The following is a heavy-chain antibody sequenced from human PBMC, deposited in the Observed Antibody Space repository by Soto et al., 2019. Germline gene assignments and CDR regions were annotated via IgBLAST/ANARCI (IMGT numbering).Heavy chain of an antibody. Sequence: GGSLRLSCVASGFTFRNYGMHWVRQAPGKGLEWVAVIWYDGTNKYYADSVKGRFTISRDNSKNTLYLEMNSLRAEDTAVYYCARDEPKVGDSVDRGQGTQVTVSS. CDR3: ARDEPKVGDSVD. CDR1: GFTFRNYG. D-gene: IGHD3-10*01. CDR2: IWYDGTNK. V-gene: IGHV3-33*01. J-gene: IGHJ4*02.